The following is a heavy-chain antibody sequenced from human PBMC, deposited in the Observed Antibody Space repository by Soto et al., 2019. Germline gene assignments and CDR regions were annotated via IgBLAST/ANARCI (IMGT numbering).Heavy chain of an antibody. V-gene: IGHV4-39*01. CDR1: GGSVSSNSYS. Sequence: SETLSLTCTVSGGSVSSNSYSWGWIRQSPGKGLEWIGIIYSTENTYYHPSLLGRVTISADTSMNEFSLRLSSVTAADTAVYYFARLNGYCVSTGCHGYYGMDVWGQGTTVTVSS. CDR2: IYSTENT. CDR3: ARLNGYCVSTGCHGYYGMDV. J-gene: IGHJ6*02. D-gene: IGHD2-2*03.